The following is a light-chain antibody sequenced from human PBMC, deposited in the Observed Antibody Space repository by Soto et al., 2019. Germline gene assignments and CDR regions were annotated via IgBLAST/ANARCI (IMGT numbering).Light chain of an antibody. CDR1: SSNIGSAF. J-gene: IGLJ3*02. CDR3: AAWDHSLSGWM. CDR2: RNN. Sequence: QSVLTQPPSASATPGQRVTISCSGSSSNIGSAFVFWYQQLPGTAPKLLIYRNNQRPSGVPDRFSGSKSGTSASLAISGLRSEDEADYYCAAWDHSLSGWMIGGGTKLTVL. V-gene: IGLV1-47*01.